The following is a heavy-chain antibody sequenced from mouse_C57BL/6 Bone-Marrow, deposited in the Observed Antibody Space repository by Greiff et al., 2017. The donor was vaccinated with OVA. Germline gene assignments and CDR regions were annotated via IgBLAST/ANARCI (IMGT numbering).Heavy chain of an antibody. CDR2: IRSKSNNYAT. Sequence: EVQLVESGGGLVQPKGSLKLSCAASGFSFNTYAMNWVRQAPGKGLEWVARIRSKSNNYATYYADSVKDRFTISRDDSESMLYLQMNNLKTEDTAMYYCVRHAYDYDGFAYWGQGTLVTVSA. V-gene: IGHV10-1*01. CDR1: GFSFNTYA. J-gene: IGHJ3*01. CDR3: VRHAYDYDGFAY. D-gene: IGHD2-4*01.